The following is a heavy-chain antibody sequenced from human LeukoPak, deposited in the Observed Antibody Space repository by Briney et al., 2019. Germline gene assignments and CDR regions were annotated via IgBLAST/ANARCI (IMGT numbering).Heavy chain of an antibody. Sequence: PSETLSLTCTVSGGSISSYYWSWIRQPPGKGLEWIGYIYYSGSTNYNPSLKSRVTISVDTSKNQFSLKLSSATAADTAVYYCARTRGYSYSYYYYGMDVWGQGTTVTVSS. CDR3: ARTRGYSYSYYYYGMDV. CDR1: GGSISSYY. D-gene: IGHD5-18*01. CDR2: IYYSGST. J-gene: IGHJ6*02. V-gene: IGHV4-59*01.